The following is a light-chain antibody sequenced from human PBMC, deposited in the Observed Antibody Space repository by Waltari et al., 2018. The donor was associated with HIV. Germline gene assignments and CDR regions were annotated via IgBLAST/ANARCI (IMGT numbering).Light chain of an antibody. J-gene: IGLJ2*01. V-gene: IGLV1-44*01. CDR3: AAWDGSVNYSPVV. Sequence: QSVLTQPPSVSGTPGQRVTISCSGSSSNIGSKTINWYQQLPGTAPKPLIYNNNQRPSGVPDRFSGSKSGTSASLAISGLQSEDEADYYCAAWDGSVNYSPVVFGGGTKLTVL. CDR2: NNN. CDR1: SSNIGSKT.